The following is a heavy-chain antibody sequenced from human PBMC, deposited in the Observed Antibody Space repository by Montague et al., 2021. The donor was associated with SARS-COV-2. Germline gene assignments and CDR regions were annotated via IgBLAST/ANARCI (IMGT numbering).Heavy chain of an antibody. J-gene: IGHJ4*02. CDR1: GFSLSTSGMC. CDR2: IDWDDDK. V-gene: IGHV2-70*01. D-gene: IGHD3-9*01. Sequence: PALVKPTQTLTLTCTFSGFSLSTSGMCVSWIRQPPGKALEWLALIDWDDDKYYSTSLKTRLTISKDTSKNQVVLTMTNMDPVDTATYYCARFNYDILTGYYTVFDYWGQGTLVTVSS. CDR3: ARFNYDILTGYYTVFDY.